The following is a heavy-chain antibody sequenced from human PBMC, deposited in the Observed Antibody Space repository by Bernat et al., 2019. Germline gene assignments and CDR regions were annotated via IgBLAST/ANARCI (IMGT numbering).Heavy chain of an antibody. CDR3: ARADGWGGDYVSPYYFDY. V-gene: IGHV1-69*01. Sequence: QVQLVQSGAEVKKPGSSVKVSCKASGGTFSSYAISWVRQAPGQGLEWMGGIIPIFGTANYAQKFQGRVTITADESTSTAYRELSSLRSEDTAVYYCARADGWGGDYVSPYYFDYWGQGTLVTVSS. CDR2: IIPIFGTA. D-gene: IGHD2-21*02. CDR1: GGTFSSYA. J-gene: IGHJ4*02.